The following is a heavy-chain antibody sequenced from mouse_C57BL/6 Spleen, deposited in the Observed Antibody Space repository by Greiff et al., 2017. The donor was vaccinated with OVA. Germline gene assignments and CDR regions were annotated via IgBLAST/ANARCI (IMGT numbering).Heavy chain of an antibody. Sequence: VQLQQSGAELARPGASVKLSCKASGYTFTSYGISWVKQRTGQGLEWIGEIYPRSGNTYYNEKFKGKATLTADKSSSTAYMELRSLTSEDSAVYFCARENPQGYAMDYWGQGTSVTVSS. CDR2: IYPRSGNT. D-gene: IGHD6-1*01. CDR1: GYTFTSYG. CDR3: ARENPQGYAMDY. J-gene: IGHJ4*01. V-gene: IGHV1-81*01.